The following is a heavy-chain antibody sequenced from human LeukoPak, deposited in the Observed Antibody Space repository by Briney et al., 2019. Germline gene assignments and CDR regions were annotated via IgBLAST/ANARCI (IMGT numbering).Heavy chain of an antibody. Sequence: PSETLSLTCTVSGGSISSYYWSWIRQPAGKGLEWIVRIYTSGSTNYNPSLNSLVTMSVDTSNNQFSLKLSSVAAADTAVYYCARTRYYYNSRSYGAPYYFDYWGQGTLVTVSS. J-gene: IGHJ4*02. CDR1: GGSISSYY. CDR3: ARTRYYYNSRSYGAPYYFDY. CDR2: IYTSGST. V-gene: IGHV4-4*07. D-gene: IGHD3-10*01.